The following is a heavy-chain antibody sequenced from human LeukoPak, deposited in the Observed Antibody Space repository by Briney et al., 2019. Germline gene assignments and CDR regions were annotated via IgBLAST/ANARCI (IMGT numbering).Heavy chain of an antibody. Sequence: GASVKVSCKASRGTFTTYPMNWVRQAPGQGLEWMGWINTNTGNPTYAQGFTGRFVFSLDTSVSTAYLQISSLKADDTAVYYCARDPYTSSSWYRGRANNWFDPWGQGTLVTVSS. J-gene: IGHJ5*02. CDR2: INTNTGNP. V-gene: IGHV7-4-1*02. CDR1: RGTFTTYP. CDR3: ARDPYTSSSWYRGRANNWFDP. D-gene: IGHD6-13*01.